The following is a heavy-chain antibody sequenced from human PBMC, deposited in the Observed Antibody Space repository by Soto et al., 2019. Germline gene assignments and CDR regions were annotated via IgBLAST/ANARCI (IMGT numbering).Heavy chain of an antibody. CDR1: GFTFSSYA. D-gene: IGHD6-19*01. V-gene: IGHV3-30-3*01. Sequence: QVQLVESGGGVVQPGRSLRLSCAASGFTFSSYAMHWVRQAPGKGLEWEAVISYDGSNKYYADSVKGRFTISRDNSKNTLYLQMNSLRAEDTAVYYCARLCIAVAGAADFDYWGQGTLVTVSS. J-gene: IGHJ4*02. CDR2: ISYDGSNK. CDR3: ARLCIAVAGAADFDY.